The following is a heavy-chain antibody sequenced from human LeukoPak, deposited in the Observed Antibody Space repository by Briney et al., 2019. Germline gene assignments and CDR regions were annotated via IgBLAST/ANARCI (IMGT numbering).Heavy chain of an antibody. CDR2: IQQDGSVA. J-gene: IGHJ4*02. Sequence: HAGGSLRLSCAASGFNFTRYWMAWVRQAPGKGLEWVANIQQDGSVAYYLDSVRGRFTISRDNAKNSTYLQMNSLRADDTAIYFCSNGIYDNSYWGQGTLVTVSS. V-gene: IGHV3-7*01. D-gene: IGHD1-1*01. CDR3: SNGIYDNSY. CDR1: GFNFTRYW.